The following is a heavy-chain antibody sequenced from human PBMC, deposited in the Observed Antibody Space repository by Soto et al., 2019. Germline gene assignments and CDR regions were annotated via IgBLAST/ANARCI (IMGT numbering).Heavy chain of an antibody. CDR3: ARDGSRFDY. D-gene: IGHD6-13*01. J-gene: IGHJ4*02. Sequence: EVHLVESGGDLVQPGGSLRLSCAASGFTFSTYEMNWVRQAPGKGLEWVSYISNSGDTIYYADSVKGRFTIFRDNAKNSLYLQMNSLRVEDTALYYCARDGSRFDYWGQGTLVTVSS. CDR1: GFTFSTYE. CDR2: ISNSGDTI. V-gene: IGHV3-48*03.